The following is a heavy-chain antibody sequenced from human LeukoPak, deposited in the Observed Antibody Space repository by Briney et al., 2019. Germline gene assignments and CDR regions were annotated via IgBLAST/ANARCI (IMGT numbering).Heavy chain of an antibody. D-gene: IGHD3-9*01. J-gene: IGHJ4*02. CDR3: GKSGNTDWDYFEY. V-gene: IGHV3-23*01. CDR2: ISGDGGDT. Sequence: PGGSLRLSCAASGFTFSSYAMKWVRQAPGKGLEWVSTISGDGGDTHYADSVRGRFTISRANSKNTLFMQMNSLRAEDTAVYYCGKSGNTDWDYFEYWGQGILVTASS. CDR1: GFTFSSYA.